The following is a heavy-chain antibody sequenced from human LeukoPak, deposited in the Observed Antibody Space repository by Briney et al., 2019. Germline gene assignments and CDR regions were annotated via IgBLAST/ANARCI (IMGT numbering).Heavy chain of an antibody. J-gene: IGHJ6*04. Sequence: GGSLRLSCAASGFTFSSYWMSWVRQAPGKGLGWVANIKKDGSEKYYVDSVKGRFTISRDNAKNSLYLQMNSLRAEDTAVYYCAELGITMIGGVWGKGTTVTISS. D-gene: IGHD3-10*02. CDR2: IKKDGSEK. CDR1: GFTFSSYW. CDR3: AELGITMIGGV. V-gene: IGHV3-7*01.